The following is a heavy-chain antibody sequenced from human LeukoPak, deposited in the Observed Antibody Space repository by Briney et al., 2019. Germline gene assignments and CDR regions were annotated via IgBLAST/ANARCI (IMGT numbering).Heavy chain of an antibody. V-gene: IGHV1-24*01. CDR3: ATFKRTSYSGSY. Sequence: ASVKVSCKVSGYTLTELSMHWVRQAPGKGLEWMGGFDPEDGETIYAQKFQGRVTMTEDTSTDTAYMELSSLRSEDTAVYYCATFKRTSYSGSYWGQGTLVTVSS. J-gene: IGHJ4*02. D-gene: IGHD1-26*01. CDR2: FDPEDGET. CDR1: GYTLTELS.